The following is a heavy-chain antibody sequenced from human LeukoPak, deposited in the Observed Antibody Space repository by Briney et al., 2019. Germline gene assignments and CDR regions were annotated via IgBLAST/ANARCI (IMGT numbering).Heavy chain of an antibody. CDR1: GLTYSSYA. J-gene: IGHJ6*03. CDR2: ISVSGGST. V-gene: IGHV3-23*01. Sequence: HAGGSLRLSCAASGLTYSSYAMSWVRQAPGKGLEWVSAISVSGGSTYYADSVKGRFTISRDNSKNTLYLQMNSLRAEDTAVYYCAKSSTFYYYYSMDVWGKGTTVTVSS. CDR3: AKSSTFYYYYSMDV.